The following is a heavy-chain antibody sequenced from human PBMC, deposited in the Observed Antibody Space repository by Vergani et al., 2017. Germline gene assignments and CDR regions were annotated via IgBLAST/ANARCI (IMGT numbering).Heavy chain of an antibody. D-gene: IGHD6-13*01. CDR3: ARPGYSSSWYFSPFDY. V-gene: IGHV3-11*01. CDR1: GFTFSDYY. Sequence: QVQLVESGGGLVKPGGSLRLSCAASGFTFSDYYMSWIRQAPGKGLEWVSYISSSGSTIYYADSVKGRFTISRDKAKKSLYLQMNSLRAEDTAVYYCARPGYSSSWYFSPFDYWGQGTLVTVSS. CDR2: ISSSGSTI. J-gene: IGHJ4*02.